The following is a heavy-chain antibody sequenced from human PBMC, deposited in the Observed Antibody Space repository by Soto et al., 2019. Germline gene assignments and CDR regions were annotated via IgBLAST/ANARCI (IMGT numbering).Heavy chain of an antibody. CDR3: ARAPYGSGTKPYYFDY. J-gene: IGHJ4*02. CDR2: INYSGST. V-gene: IGHV4-39*07. D-gene: IGHD3-10*01. Sequence: TSETLSLTCTVSGDSISSNNYYWGWIRQPPGKGLEWIGGINYSGSTYYNPSLKSRVTISMDTSRNQFSLILSSVTAADTAVYYCARAPYGSGTKPYYFDYWGQGTLVTVSS. CDR1: GDSISSNNYY.